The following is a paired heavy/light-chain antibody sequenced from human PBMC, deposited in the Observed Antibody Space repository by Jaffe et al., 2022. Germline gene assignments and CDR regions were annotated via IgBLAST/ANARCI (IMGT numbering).Heavy chain of an antibody. CDR1: GFSLSTSGVA. V-gene: IGHV2-5*01. CDR3: AHCTSSATYYDY. D-gene: IGHD2-8*01. Sequence: QITLKESGPMLVKPTQTLTLTCTFSGFSLSTSGVAVGWIRQPPGKALEWLAFISWNDDNRYSPSLKSRLTLTKDTSRNQVVLTMTNVDPVDTGTYYCAHCTSSATYYDYWGPGTLVTVSS. J-gene: IGHJ4*02. CDR2: ISWNDDN.
Light chain of an antibody. V-gene: IGKV4-1*01. Sequence: DIVMTQSPDSLAVSLGERATINCKSSQSVLCFSNTKHCLAWYQQKPGQPPKLLLYWASTRESGVPDRFSGSGSGTDFALTISSLQAEDVAVYYCHQYYSTPQTFGQGTKLEIK. CDR1: QSVLCFSNTKHC. CDR2: WAS. J-gene: IGKJ2*01. CDR3: HQYYSTPQT.